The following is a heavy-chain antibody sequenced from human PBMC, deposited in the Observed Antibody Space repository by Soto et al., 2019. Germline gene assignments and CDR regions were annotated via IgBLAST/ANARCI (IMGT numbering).Heavy chain of an antibody. Sequence: ETLSLTCTVSGGSISTDWWSWVRQPPGKGLEWIGYFYNSGGTKYNPSLKGRVTISADTSKNQFSLKLTSVTAADTAVYYCARQQAGTGVDYWGQGTLVTVSS. CDR1: GGSISTDW. CDR2: FYNSGGT. D-gene: IGHD6-13*01. J-gene: IGHJ4*02. V-gene: IGHV4-59*01. CDR3: ARQQAGTGVDY.